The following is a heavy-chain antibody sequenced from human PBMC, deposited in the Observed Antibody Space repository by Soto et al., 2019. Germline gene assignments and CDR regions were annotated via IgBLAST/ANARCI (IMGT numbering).Heavy chain of an antibody. CDR2: ISGGGGTT. CDR1: GFTFSSYG. V-gene: IGHV3-23*01. D-gene: IGHD3-10*01. CDR3: ARPPRGFAYYSIDL. J-gene: IGHJ5*02. Sequence: GGSLRLSCAASGFTFSSYGMSWVRQAPGKGLEWVSVISGGGGTTFYAGSVKGRFTISRDNSKNTLYLQMNSLRAEDTAVYYCARPPRGFAYYSIDLWGQGTLVTVSS.